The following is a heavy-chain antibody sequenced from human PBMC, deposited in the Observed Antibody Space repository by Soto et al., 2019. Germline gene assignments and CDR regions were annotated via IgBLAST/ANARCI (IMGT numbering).Heavy chain of an antibody. V-gene: IGHV4-34*01. D-gene: IGHD1-1*01. CDR3: ARVERGTATTVVDAFDI. Sequence: AEPLSLTCTVYGGFVSIGSYYWSWISQPPGKGLEWIGEMSHSGGTHFNPSLKSRVTISVDTSKNQFTLKMSSVTAADTALYYCARVERGTATTVVDAFDIWGPGTMVTVSS. CDR2: MSHSGGT. CDR1: GGFVSIGSYY. J-gene: IGHJ3*02.